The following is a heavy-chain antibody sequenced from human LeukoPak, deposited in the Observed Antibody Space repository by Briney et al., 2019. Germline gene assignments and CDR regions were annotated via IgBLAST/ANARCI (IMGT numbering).Heavy chain of an antibody. CDR1: GGSFSGYY. D-gene: IGHD6-6*01. Sequence: SETLSLTYAVYGGSFSGYYWSWIRQPPGKGLEWIGEIYHSGSTNYNPSLKSRVTISVDKSKNQFSLKVSSVTAADTAVYYCARRPYSSSYNDYWGQGTLVTVSS. CDR3: ARRPYSSSYNDY. CDR2: IYHSGST. J-gene: IGHJ4*02. V-gene: IGHV4-34*01.